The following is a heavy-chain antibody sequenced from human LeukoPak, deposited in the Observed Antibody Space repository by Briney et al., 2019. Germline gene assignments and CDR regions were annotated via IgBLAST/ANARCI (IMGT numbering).Heavy chain of an antibody. CDR2: IRGGDSI. V-gene: IGHV3-48*01. CDR3: ARYGDHLGAFDI. CDR1: GFIFSDYS. J-gene: IGHJ3*02. D-gene: IGHD4-17*01. Sequence: GSLRLSCAASGFIFSDYSFNWVRQAPGKGLEWVSYIRGGDSISYAESVKGRFTISRDNAKDSLSLQMNSLRAEDTAVYYCARYGDHLGAFDIWGQGTMVTVSS.